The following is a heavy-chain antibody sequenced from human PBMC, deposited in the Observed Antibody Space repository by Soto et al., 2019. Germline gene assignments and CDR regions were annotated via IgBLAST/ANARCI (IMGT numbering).Heavy chain of an antibody. V-gene: IGHV3-9*01. Sequence: SLRLSCAASGFTFDDYAMHWVRQAPGKGLEWVSGISWNSYNIDYADSVKGRFTISRDNAKNSLYLQMNSLRADDTAVYYCAKDRRFPDDVFDLWGQGTMVKVSS. CDR3: AKDRRFPDDVFDL. J-gene: IGHJ3*01. CDR2: ISWNSYNI. CDR1: GFTFDDYA.